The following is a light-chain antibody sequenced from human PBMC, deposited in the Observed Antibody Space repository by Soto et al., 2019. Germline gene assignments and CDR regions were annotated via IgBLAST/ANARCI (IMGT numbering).Light chain of an antibody. J-gene: IGKJ1*01. Sequence: DIQMTQSPSTLSASVGDRVTITCRASQSISSWLAWYQQKPGKAPKLLIYDASSLESGVPSRFSGSGSGTEFTLTISSLQPDDFATYYCQQYNSYPWPFGQGTKVDIK. CDR3: QQYNSYPWP. CDR2: DAS. CDR1: QSISSW. V-gene: IGKV1-5*01.